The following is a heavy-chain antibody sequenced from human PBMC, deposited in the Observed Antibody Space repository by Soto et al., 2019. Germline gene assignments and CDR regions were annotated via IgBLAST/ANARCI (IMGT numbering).Heavy chain of an antibody. V-gene: IGHV4-34*01. CDR3: ARGPYYDILTGYWEYYYGMDV. CDR1: GGSFSGYY. CDR2: INHSGST. D-gene: IGHD3-9*01. Sequence: SEPLSLTGAVYGGSFSGYYWSWIRQPPGKGLEWIGEINHSGSTNYNPSLKSRVTISVDTSKNQFSLKLSSVTAADTAVYYCARGPYYDILTGYWEYYYGMDVWGQGTTVTSP. J-gene: IGHJ6*02.